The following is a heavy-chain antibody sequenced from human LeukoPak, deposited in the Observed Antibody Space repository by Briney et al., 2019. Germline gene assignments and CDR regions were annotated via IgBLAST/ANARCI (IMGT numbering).Heavy chain of an antibody. J-gene: IGHJ5*02. Sequence: GGSLRLSCAASGFTFSSYSMNWVRQAPGKGLEWVSSISSSSSHKYYADSVKGRFTISRDNAKNSLYLQMNSLRAEDTAVYYCKRAPLCGQYQPDHWGQGTLVTVSS. CDR2: ISSSSSHK. CDR3: KRAPLCGQYQPDH. CDR1: GFTFSSYS. D-gene: IGHD2-2*01. V-gene: IGHV3-21*01.